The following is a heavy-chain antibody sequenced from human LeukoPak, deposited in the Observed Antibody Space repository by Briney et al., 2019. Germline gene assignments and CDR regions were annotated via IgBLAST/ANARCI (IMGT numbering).Heavy chain of an antibody. CDR3: ASLRTFYGDYVY. CDR1: GGSISSSSYY. Sequence: PSETLSLTCTVSGGSISSSSYYWGWIRQPPGKGLEWIGYIYHSGSTYYNPSLKSRVTISVDRSKNQFSLKLSSVTAADTAVYYCASLRTFYGDYVYWGQGTLVTVSS. CDR2: IYHSGST. J-gene: IGHJ4*02. D-gene: IGHD4-17*01. V-gene: IGHV4-30-2*01.